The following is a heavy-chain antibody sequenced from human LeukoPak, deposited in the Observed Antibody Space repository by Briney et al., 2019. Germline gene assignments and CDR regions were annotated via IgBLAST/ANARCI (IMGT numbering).Heavy chain of an antibody. J-gene: IGHJ3*02. CDR1: GFTFSNAW. Sequence: GSLRLSSAASGFTFSNAWMSWVRQAPGKGLEWVGRIKSKTDGGTTDYAAPVKGRFTISRDDSKNTLYLQMNSLKTEDTAVYYCTTDNVLLWFGELLSDAFDIWGQGTMVTVSS. D-gene: IGHD3-10*01. CDR2: IKSKTDGGTT. V-gene: IGHV3-15*01. CDR3: TTDNVLLWFGELLSDAFDI.